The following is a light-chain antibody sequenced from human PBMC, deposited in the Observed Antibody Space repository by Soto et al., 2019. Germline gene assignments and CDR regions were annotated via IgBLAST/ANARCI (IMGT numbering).Light chain of an antibody. J-gene: IGKJ4*01. V-gene: IGKV3-15*01. Sequence: EIVLTQSPATLSVSPGERATLSCRASQSISSNLAWYQQKPGQAPRLLMFRTSSRATGFPARFSGSGSGTEFKLTIGSLQSEDFGVYYCQQYNNWPRATFGGGTKVDIK. CDR1: QSISSN. CDR2: RTS. CDR3: QQYNNWPRAT.